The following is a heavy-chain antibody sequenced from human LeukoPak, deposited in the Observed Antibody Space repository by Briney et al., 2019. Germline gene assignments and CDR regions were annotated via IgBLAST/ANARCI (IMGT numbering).Heavy chain of an antibody. CDR2: ISSSSSYT. CDR3: ASSDIVVLTAIPSGLPYDY. Sequence: GGSLRLSCAASGFTFSDYYMSWIRQAPGKGLEWVSYISSSSSYTNYADSVKGRFTISRDNAKNSLYLQMNSLRAEDTAVYYCASSDIVVLTAIPSGLPYDYWGQGTLVTVSS. V-gene: IGHV3-11*03. D-gene: IGHD2-21*02. J-gene: IGHJ4*02. CDR1: GFTFSDYY.